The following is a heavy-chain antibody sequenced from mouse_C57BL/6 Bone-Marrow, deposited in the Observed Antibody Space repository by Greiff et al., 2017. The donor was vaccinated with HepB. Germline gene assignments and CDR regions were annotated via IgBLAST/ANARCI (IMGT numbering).Heavy chain of an antibody. V-gene: IGHV14-4*01. Sequence: VQLQQSGAELVRPGASVKLSCTASGFNIKDDYMHWVKQRPEQGLEWIGWIDPENGDTEYASKFQGKATITADTSSNTAYLQLSRLTSEDTAVYYCTTFYDCYYDYWGQGTTLTVSS. CDR1: GFNIKDDY. CDR3: TTFYDCYYDY. D-gene: IGHD2-3*01. CDR2: IDPENGDT. J-gene: IGHJ2*01.